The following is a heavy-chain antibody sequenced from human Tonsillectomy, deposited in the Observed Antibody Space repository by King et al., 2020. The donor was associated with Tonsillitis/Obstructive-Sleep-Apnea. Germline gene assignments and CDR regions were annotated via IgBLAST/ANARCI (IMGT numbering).Heavy chain of an antibody. D-gene: IGHD4-23*01. Sequence: VQLVESGGVVVQPGGSLRLSCAASGFTFDDYTMHWVRQAPGKGLEWVSLISWDGGSTYFADSVKGRFTISRYNSKNSLYLQMNSLRTDDTALYYCAKNTELDYGGNAARAFDIRGQGTMVTVSS. CDR1: GFTFDDYT. CDR2: ISWDGGST. CDR3: AKNTELDYGGNAARAFDI. V-gene: IGHV3-43*01. J-gene: IGHJ3*02.